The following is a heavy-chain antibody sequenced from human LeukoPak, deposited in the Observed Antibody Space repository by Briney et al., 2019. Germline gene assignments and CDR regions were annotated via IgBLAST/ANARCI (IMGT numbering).Heavy chain of an antibody. Sequence: SETLSLTRTVSGGSISSYYWSWIRQPPGKGLEWIGYIYYSGSTNYNPSLKSRVTISVDTSKNQFSLKLSSVTAADTAVYYCARDHLAGFDYWGQGTLVTVSS. CDR3: ARDHLAGFDY. D-gene: IGHD7-27*01. V-gene: IGHV4-59*01. CDR1: GGSISSYY. J-gene: IGHJ4*02. CDR2: IYYSGST.